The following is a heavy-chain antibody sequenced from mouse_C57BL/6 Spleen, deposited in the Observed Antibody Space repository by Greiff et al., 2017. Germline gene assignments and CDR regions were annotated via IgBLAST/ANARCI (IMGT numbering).Heavy chain of an antibody. CDR2: ISSGSSTI. J-gene: IGHJ3*01. V-gene: IGHV5-17*01. CDR1: GFTFSDYG. D-gene: IGHD1-1*01. Sequence: EVHLVESGGGLVKPGGSLNLSCAASGFTFSDYGMHWVRQAPEKGLEWVAYISSGSSTIYYADTVKGRFTISRDNAKNTLFLQMTSLRSEDTAMYYCARKDTLRAWFADWGQGPLVTVSA. CDR3: ARKDTLRAWFAD.